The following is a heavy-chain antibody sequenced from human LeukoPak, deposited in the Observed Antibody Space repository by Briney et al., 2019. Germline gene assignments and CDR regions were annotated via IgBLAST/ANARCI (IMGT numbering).Heavy chain of an antibody. Sequence: GGSLRLSCAASGFTFSSYDMHWVHQATGKGLEWVSAIGTAGDTYYPGSVKGRFTISRENAKNSLYLQMNSLRAGDTAVYYCARARVRGVHHFDYWGQGTLVTVSS. J-gene: IGHJ4*02. CDR1: GFTFSSYD. CDR2: IGTAGDT. D-gene: IGHD3-10*01. CDR3: ARARVRGVHHFDY. V-gene: IGHV3-13*01.